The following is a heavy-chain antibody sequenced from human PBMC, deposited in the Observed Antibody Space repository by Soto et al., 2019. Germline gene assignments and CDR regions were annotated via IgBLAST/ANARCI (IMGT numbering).Heavy chain of an antibody. CDR1: GYTFTSYA. CDR2: INAGNGNT. J-gene: IGHJ4*02. V-gene: IGHV1-3*01. Sequence: GASVKVSCKASGYTFTSYAMHWVRQAPGQRLEWMGWINAGNGNTKYSQKFQGRVTITRDTSASTAYMELSSLRSEDTAVYYCATRLSSGWSRLVFDYWGQGTLVTVSS. D-gene: IGHD6-19*01. CDR3: ATRLSSGWSRLVFDY.